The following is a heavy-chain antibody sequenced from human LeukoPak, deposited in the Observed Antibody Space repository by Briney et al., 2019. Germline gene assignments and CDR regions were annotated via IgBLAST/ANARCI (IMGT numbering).Heavy chain of an antibody. CDR2: IKQDGSEI. Sequence: PGGSLRLSCAASGFTFSSYWMSWVRQAPGRGPEWAANIKQDGSEIYYVDSVKGRFTISRDNAKNSLYLQMNSLRAEDTAVYYCARDKTVGATILDYWGQGTLVTVSS. CDR1: GFTFSSYW. D-gene: IGHD1-26*01. CDR3: ARDKTVGATILDY. V-gene: IGHV3-7*05. J-gene: IGHJ4*02.